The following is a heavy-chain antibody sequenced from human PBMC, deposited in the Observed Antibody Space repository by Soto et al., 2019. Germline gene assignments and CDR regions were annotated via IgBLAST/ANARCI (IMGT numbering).Heavy chain of an antibody. Sequence: ASVKVSCKASGYTFASYGSSWLRQAPGQGLEWMGWISAYNGNTNYAQKLQGRVTMTTDTSTSTAYMELRSLRSDDTAVYYCAREGYYDIWSGTYNYMDVWGKGTTVTVS. CDR1: GYTFASYG. CDR3: AREGYYDIWSGTYNYMDV. J-gene: IGHJ6*03. CDR2: ISAYNGNT. V-gene: IGHV1-18*01. D-gene: IGHD3-3*01.